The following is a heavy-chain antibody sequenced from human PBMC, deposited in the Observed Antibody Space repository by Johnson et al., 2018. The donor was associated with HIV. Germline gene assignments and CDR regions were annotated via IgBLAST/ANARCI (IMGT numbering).Heavy chain of an antibody. V-gene: IGHV3-23*04. CDR1: GFTFSSYA. CDR2: ISGSGSSS. J-gene: IGHJ3*02. CDR3: AKEWVINLYAFDI. D-gene: IGHD3-16*02. Sequence: EVQLVESGGGLIQPGGSLRLSCAASGFTFSSYAMSWVRQAPGKGLEWVSDISGSGSSSYYADSVKGRFTISRDKSKNTLYLQVNSLRAEDTAVYYCAKEWVINLYAFDIWGQGTMVTVSS.